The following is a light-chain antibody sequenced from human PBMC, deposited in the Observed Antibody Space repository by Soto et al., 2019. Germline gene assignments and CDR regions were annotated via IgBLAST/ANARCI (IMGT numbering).Light chain of an antibody. CDR2: GAS. Sequence: EIVMTQSPATLSVSPGGRATLSCRASQSIGDTLAWYQQKPGQAPRLLIHGASSRATGIPDRFSGSGSGTDFTLTISRLEPEDFAVYYCQQYGSSPSLTFGGGTKVDIK. CDR3: QQYGSSPSLT. CDR1: QSIGDT. V-gene: IGKV3-20*01. J-gene: IGKJ4*01.